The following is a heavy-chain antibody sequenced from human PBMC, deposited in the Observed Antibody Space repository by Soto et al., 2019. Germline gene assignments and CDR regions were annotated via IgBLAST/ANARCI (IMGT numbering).Heavy chain of an antibody. D-gene: IGHD1-26*01. V-gene: IGHV1-2*02. CDR2: IRPNSGGT. CDR3: ASAGLNKLNSGSYFLIDY. Sequence: RASVKVSCKASGYTFTDYYIHWVRQAPGQGLEWMGWIRPNSGGTNYAEKFQGRVTMTGDTSISTAYMELTRLRSDDMAVYYCASAGLNKLNSGSYFLIDYWGQGTLVTVSS. J-gene: IGHJ4*02. CDR1: GYTFTDYY.